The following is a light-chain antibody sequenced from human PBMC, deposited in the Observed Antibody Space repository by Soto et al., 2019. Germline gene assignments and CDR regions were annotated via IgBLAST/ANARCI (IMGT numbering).Light chain of an antibody. CDR1: SSDIGSYDR. J-gene: IGLJ1*01. Sequence: QSALTQPPSVSGSPGQSVAISCTGASSDIGSYDRVSWYHQPPGTAPKLIIYDVSNRPSGVPDRFSGAKSGNTASLTISGLQAEDEADYHCSSFTTSDTYVFGTGTKVTVL. V-gene: IGLV2-18*02. CDR2: DVS. CDR3: SSFTTSDTYV.